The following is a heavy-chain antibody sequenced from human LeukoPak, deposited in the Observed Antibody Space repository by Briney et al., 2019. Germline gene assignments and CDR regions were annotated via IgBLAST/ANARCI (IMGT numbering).Heavy chain of an antibody. CDR3: AKGAGIQLWPSFDY. J-gene: IGHJ4*02. CDR1: GFTFSSYA. D-gene: IGHD5-18*01. Sequence: PGGSLRLSCTASGFTFSSYAMNWVRQGPGKGLEWGSPFSTSGGSTYYADSVKGRFIISRDNSKNTLYLQVNSLRAEDTAIYYWAKGAGIQLWPSFDYWGQGTLVTVSS. CDR2: FSTSGGST. V-gene: IGHV3-23*01.